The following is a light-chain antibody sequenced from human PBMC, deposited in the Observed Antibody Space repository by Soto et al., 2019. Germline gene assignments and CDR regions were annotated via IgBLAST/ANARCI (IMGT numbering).Light chain of an antibody. CDR3: QSYDSSLSGSV. V-gene: IGLV1-40*01. CDR1: SSNIGASSD. J-gene: IGLJ3*02. Sequence: QSVLTQPPSVSGAPGQRVTISCTGSSSNIGASSDVHWYQQLPGTAPKLLIYGNSNRPSGVPDRFSGSKSGTSASLAITGLQAGDEADYSCQSYDSSLSGSVFGGGTKLTVL. CDR2: GNS.